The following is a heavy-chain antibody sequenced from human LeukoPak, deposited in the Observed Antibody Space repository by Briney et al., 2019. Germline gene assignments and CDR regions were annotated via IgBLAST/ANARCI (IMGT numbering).Heavy chain of an antibody. Sequence: SGTLSLTCTVSGGSISSYYWSWIRQPPGKGLEWIGYIYYSGSTNYNPSLKSRVTISVDTSKNQFSLKLSSVTAADTAVYYCARATGVGLLDYWGQGTLVTVSS. CDR3: ARATGVGLLDY. CDR2: IYYSGST. D-gene: IGHD3-3*01. CDR1: GGSISSYY. J-gene: IGHJ4*02. V-gene: IGHV4-59*01.